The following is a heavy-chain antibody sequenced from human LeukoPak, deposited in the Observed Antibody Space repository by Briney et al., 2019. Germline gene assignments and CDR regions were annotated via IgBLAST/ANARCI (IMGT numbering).Heavy chain of an antibody. V-gene: IGHV4-4*09. CDR1: GGSINNYY. J-gene: IGHJ3*01. CDR3: ARLTEYQLTYRFYGFDY. CDR2: ISATGST. Sequence: SETLSLTCAVSGGSINNYYWSWIRQPPGKGLEWTGYISATGSTSYNPSLKSRVTISIDTSKKQFSLNMNSVTAADTAVYHCARLTEYQLTYRFYGFDYWGQGTRVTVS. D-gene: IGHD3-16*02.